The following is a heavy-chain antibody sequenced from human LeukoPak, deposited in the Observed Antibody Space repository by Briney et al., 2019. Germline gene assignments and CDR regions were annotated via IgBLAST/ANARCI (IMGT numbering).Heavy chain of an antibody. CDR2: IYTSGST. V-gene: IGHV4-4*07. CDR1: GGSISSYY. Sequence: KPSETLSLTCTVSGGSISSYYWSWIRQPAGKGLEWIGRIYTSGSTNYNPSLKSRVTMSVDTSKNQFSLKLCSVTAADTAVYYCARESTYYYDSSGYSNWFDPWGQGTLVTVSS. J-gene: IGHJ5*02. CDR3: ARESTYYYDSSGYSNWFDP. D-gene: IGHD3-22*01.